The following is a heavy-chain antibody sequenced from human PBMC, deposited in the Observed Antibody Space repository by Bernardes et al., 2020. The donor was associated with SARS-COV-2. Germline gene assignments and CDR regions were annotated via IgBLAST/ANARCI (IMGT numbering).Heavy chain of an antibody. CDR1: GYTFSSYY. CDR2: INSGGGQT. CDR3: ARDALRGSEDYFDY. J-gene: IGHJ4*02. V-gene: IGHV1-46*01. Sequence: ASVKVSCKASGYTFSSYYIHWVRQAPGQGLEWMGIINSGGGQTNYAQKLQGRVTMTRDTPTSTVYMELSSLRSDDTAVYYCARDALRGSEDYFDYWGQGTLVTLSS. D-gene: IGHD3-10*01.